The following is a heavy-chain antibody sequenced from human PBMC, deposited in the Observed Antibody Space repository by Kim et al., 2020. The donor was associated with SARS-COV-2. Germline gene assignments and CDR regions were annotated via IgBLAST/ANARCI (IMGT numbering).Heavy chain of an antibody. CDR1: GFTFSRYA. D-gene: IGHD5-12*01. CDR2: ITDSGGST. Sequence: GGSLRLSCAASGFTFSRYAMSWVRQAPGKGLEWVSSITDSGGSTSYAASVKGRFTISRDNSKNTLYLQMNSLRAEDTALYYCAKSGQLDNWGQGTLVTVSS. CDR3: AKSGQLDN. V-gene: IGHV3-23*01. J-gene: IGHJ4*02.